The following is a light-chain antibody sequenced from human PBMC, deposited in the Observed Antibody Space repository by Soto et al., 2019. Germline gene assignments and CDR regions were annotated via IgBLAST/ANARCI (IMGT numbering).Light chain of an antibody. V-gene: IGKV2-28*01. J-gene: IGKJ4*01. CDR2: LGS. Sequence: DIVMTQSPLSLPVTPGEPASISCRSSQSLLHSNGYNYLDWYLQKPAQSPQLLIYLGSNRASGVPDRFSGSGSGTDFTLKNSRVEAVDVGVYYCMQALQTPLTFGGGTKVEIK. CDR1: QSLLHSNGYNY. CDR3: MQALQTPLT.